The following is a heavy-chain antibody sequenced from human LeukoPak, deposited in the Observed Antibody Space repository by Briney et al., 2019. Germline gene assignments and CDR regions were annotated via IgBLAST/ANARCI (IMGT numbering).Heavy chain of an antibody. J-gene: IGHJ4*02. V-gene: IGHV3-21*01. D-gene: IGHD2-15*01. CDR2: ISSSSSYI. CDR1: GFTFSSYS. CDR3: ATSYCSGGSCYDY. Sequence: GGYLRLSCAASGFTFSSYSMNWVRQAPGQGLEGVSSISSSSSYIYYADSVKGRFTISRDNAKNSLYLQMNSLRAEDTAVYYCATSYCSGGSCYDYWGQGTLVTVSS.